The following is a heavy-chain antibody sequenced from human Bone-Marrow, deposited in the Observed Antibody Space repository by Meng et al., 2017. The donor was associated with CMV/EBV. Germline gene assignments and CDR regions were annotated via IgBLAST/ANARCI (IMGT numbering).Heavy chain of an antibody. D-gene: IGHD2-2*01. CDR1: GFTFRKFA. V-gene: IGHV3-23*01. CDR2: ISGDDDST. J-gene: IGHJ4*02. Sequence: WGSLRLSCAASGFTFRKFAMNWVRQAPGKGLEWVSSISGDDDSTYYADSVKGRFTMSRDNSKNTVYLQMNSPRAEDTAIYYCAKDGSTWDALYYFDSWGQGTPVTVSS. CDR3: AKDGSTWDALYYFDS.